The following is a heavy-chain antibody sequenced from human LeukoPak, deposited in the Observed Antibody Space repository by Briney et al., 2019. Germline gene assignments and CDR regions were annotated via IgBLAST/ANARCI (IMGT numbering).Heavy chain of an antibody. Sequence: GGSLRLSCAASGFAFSSYSMNWVRQAPEKGLEWVSSISTTSDYIYYAGSLKGRLTISRDNAKNSLYLQMNSLRAEDTAVYYCARGGVYSQGFDYWGQGTLVTVSS. D-gene: IGHD5/OR15-5a*01. CDR1: GFAFSSYS. V-gene: IGHV3-21*01. J-gene: IGHJ4*02. CDR2: ISTTSDYI. CDR3: ARGGVYSQGFDY.